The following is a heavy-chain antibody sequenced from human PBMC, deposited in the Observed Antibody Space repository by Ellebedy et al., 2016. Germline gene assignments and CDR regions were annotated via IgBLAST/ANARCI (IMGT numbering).Heavy chain of an antibody. D-gene: IGHD1-26*01. V-gene: IGHV4-4*07. Sequence: SETLSLXCTVSGGSINSYYWSWIRQPAGKGLEWIGRIYAPGSTNYNPSLKSRVSMSLDTSKNQFSLKLSSVTAADTAVYYCAKLVGATKAWGQGTLVTVSS. CDR2: IYAPGST. CDR1: GGSINSYY. J-gene: IGHJ5*02. CDR3: AKLVGATKA.